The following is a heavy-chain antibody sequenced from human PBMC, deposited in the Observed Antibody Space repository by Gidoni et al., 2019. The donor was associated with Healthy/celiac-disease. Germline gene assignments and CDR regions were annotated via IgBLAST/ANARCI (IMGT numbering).Heavy chain of an antibody. CDR3: AKDIKQLWVDY. CDR1: GFTFSSYG. Sequence: QVQLVESGGGVVQPGRSLRLSCAASGFTFSSYGMHWVRQAPGKGLEWVAVISYDGSNKYYADSVKGRFTISRDNSKNTLYLQMNSLRAEDTAVYYCAKDIKQLWVDYWGQGTLVTVSS. D-gene: IGHD5-18*01. CDR2: ISYDGSNK. V-gene: IGHV3-30*18. J-gene: IGHJ4*02.